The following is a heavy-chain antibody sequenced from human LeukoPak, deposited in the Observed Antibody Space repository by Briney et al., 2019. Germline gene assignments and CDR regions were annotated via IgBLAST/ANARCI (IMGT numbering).Heavy chain of an antibody. CDR3: AKESGKFDY. CDR2: ISGDGVST. V-gene: IGHV3-43*02. Sequence: GGSLRLSCVASGLPNADFAMHWVRQAPGKGLEWVSLISGDGVSTFYADSVKGRFSISRDNSKNSLYLEMNSLRTEDAAMYYCAKESGKFDYWGQGTLVAVSS. CDR1: GLPNADFA. J-gene: IGHJ4*02.